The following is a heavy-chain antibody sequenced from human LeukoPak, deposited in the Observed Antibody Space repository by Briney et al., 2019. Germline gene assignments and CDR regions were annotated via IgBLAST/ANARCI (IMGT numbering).Heavy chain of an antibody. CDR2: IGTSGDT. Sequence: GGSLRLSCARSGFSFSRYEMHWVRQGTGKRLEWVSAIGTSGDTFYAGSVKGRFTISRENAKDSLYLQMHSLSAGDTAVYYCVREGRGRSGTNAYDIWGQGTVVSVST. V-gene: IGHV3-13*01. D-gene: IGHD6-19*01. CDR1: GFSFSRYE. CDR3: VREGRGRSGTNAYDI. J-gene: IGHJ3*02.